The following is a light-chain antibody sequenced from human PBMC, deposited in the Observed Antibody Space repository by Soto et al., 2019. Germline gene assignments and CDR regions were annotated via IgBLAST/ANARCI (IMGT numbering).Light chain of an antibody. J-gene: IGKJ2*01. V-gene: IGKV3-20*01. CDR3: QVYGSSPRYT. Sequence: EIVLTQSPGTLFLSQGERATLTCRVSQSVNAGYLAWYQQKPGQAPRLLFYGVSNRAAGIPDRFSGSGSGTDFTLTISSLEPEDFAVYYCQVYGSSPRYTFGQGTKVDIK. CDR1: QSVNAGY. CDR2: GVS.